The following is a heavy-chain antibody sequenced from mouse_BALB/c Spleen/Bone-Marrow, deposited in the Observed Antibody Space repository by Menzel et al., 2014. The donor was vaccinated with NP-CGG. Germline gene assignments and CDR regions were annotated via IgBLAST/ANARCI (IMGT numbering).Heavy chain of an antibody. J-gene: IGHJ4*01. Sequence: VQLKESGAELVKPGASVKLSCTASGFNIKDTYMHWVKQRPEQGLEWIGRIDPANGNTKYDPKFQGKATITADTSSNTAYLQLSSLTSEDTAVYYCAGGWLPSYAMDYWGQGTSVPVSS. D-gene: IGHD2-2*01. V-gene: IGHV14-3*02. CDR1: GFNIKDTY. CDR2: IDPANGNT. CDR3: AGGWLPSYAMDY.